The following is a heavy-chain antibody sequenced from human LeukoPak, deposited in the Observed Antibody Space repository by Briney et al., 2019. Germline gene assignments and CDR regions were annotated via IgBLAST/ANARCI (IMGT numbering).Heavy chain of an antibody. J-gene: IGHJ3*02. Sequence: TSSSYSWGWIRQAPGKGLECVSYVSSSGSIIYYADSVKGRFTISRDNAKNSLYLQMNNLRAEDTAVYYCARDASAGYCSGGSCYSGVPFDIWGQGTMVTVSS. CDR2: VSSSGSII. V-gene: IGHV3-11*01. CDR1: TSSSYS. D-gene: IGHD2-15*01. CDR3: ARDASAGYCSGGSCYSGVPFDI.